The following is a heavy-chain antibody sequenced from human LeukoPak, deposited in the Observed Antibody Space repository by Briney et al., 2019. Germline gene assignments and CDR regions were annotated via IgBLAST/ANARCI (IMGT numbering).Heavy chain of an antibody. V-gene: IGHV4-59*01. D-gene: IGHD5/OR15-5a*01. CDR3: ARATVSGRFDR. J-gene: IGHJ4*02. CDR1: GGSMDNYY. Sequence: SETLSLTCAVSGGSMDNYYWNWIRQSSGKGLEWIAYVYSSGSANYNPSLKSRVSISGDRAKNQFSRNLKSVTAEDTAVYYCARATVSGRFDRWGQGTLVTVSS. CDR2: VYSSGSA.